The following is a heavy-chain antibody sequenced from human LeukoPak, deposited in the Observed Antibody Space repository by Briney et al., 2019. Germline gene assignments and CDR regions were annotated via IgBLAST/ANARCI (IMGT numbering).Heavy chain of an antibody. Sequence: GGSLRLSCAASGFTFSTYSMNWVRQAPGKGLEGVAVISYDGSNKYYADSVKGRFTISRDNSKNTLYLQMNSLRAEDTAVYYCARELRDSSSWYVGYYYYYMDVWGKGTTVTVSS. V-gene: IGHV3-30*03. CDR1: GFTFSTYS. CDR3: ARELRDSSSWYVGYYYYYMDV. J-gene: IGHJ6*03. D-gene: IGHD6-13*01. CDR2: ISYDGSNK.